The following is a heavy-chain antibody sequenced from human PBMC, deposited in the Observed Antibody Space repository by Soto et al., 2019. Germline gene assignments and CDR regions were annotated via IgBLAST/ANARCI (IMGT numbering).Heavy chain of an antibody. J-gene: IGHJ6*02. V-gene: IGHV1-2*02. D-gene: IGHD3-22*01. CDR3: AKDPASDRMQPDYGMDV. CDR1: GYTFTDYY. Sequence: ASVKVSCKASGYTFTDYYVHWVRQAPGQGLEWMGWINPNSGGTKTAQKFQGRVTVTRDTSISTAYMDLNTLRAEDTAIYYCAKDPASDRMQPDYGMDVWGQGTTVTVS. CDR2: INPNSGGT.